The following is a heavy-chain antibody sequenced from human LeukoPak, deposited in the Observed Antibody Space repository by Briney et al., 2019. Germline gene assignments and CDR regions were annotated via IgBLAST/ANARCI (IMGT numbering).Heavy chain of an antibody. J-gene: IGHJ1*01. CDR1: GYTFTSYG. Sequence: ASVKVSCKASGYTFTSYGISWVRQAPGQGLEWMGIINPSGGSTSYAQKFQGRVTMTRDTSTSTVYMELSSLRSEDTAVYYCASPSYSGWYFPHWGQGTLVTVSS. CDR2: INPSGGST. V-gene: IGHV1-46*01. D-gene: IGHD6-19*01. CDR3: ASPSYSGWYFPH.